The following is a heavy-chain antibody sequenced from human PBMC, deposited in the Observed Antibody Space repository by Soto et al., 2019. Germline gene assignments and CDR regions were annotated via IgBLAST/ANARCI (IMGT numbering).Heavy chain of an antibody. CDR1: GFTFSSYA. Sequence: QVQLVESGGGVVQPGRSLRLSCAASGFTFSSYAMHWVRQAPGKGLEWVAVISYDGSNKYYADSVKGRFTISRDNSKNTLYLQMNSLRAEDTAVYYCARLYSSSWTDDAFDIWGQGTMVTVSS. CDR2: ISYDGSNK. D-gene: IGHD6-13*01. CDR3: ARLYSSSWTDDAFDI. V-gene: IGHV3-30-3*01. J-gene: IGHJ3*02.